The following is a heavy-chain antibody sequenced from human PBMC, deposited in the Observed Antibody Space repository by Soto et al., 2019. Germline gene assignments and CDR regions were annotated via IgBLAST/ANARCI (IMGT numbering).Heavy chain of an antibody. Sequence: EVQLVESGGGLVQPGGSLRLSCAASGFTFSSYWMHWVRQAPGKGLVWVSRINSDGSSTSYADSVKGRFTISRDNAKNTLYLQMNRLRAEDTAVYYCGRDPEYGDYLDYWGQGTLVTVSS. CDR3: GRDPEYGDYLDY. CDR1: GFTFSSYW. J-gene: IGHJ4*02. CDR2: INSDGSST. D-gene: IGHD4-17*01. V-gene: IGHV3-74*01.